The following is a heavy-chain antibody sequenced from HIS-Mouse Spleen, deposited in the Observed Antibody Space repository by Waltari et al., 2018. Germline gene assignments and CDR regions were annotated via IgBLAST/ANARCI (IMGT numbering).Heavy chain of an antibody. CDR2: IYYSGST. CDR3: ARDRELYFDY. V-gene: IGHV4-39*07. D-gene: IGHD1-26*01. J-gene: IGHJ4*02. Sequence: CTVSGGSISSSSYYWGWIRQPPGKGLEWIGSIYYSGSTYYNPSLKSRVTISVDTSKNQFSLKLSSVTAADTAVYYCARDRELYFDYWGQGTLVTVSS. CDR1: GGSISSSSYY.